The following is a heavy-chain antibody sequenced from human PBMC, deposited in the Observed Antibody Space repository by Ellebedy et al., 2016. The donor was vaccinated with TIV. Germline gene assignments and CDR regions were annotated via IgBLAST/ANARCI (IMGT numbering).Heavy chain of an antibody. J-gene: IGHJ4*02. CDR1: GFTFSSYN. V-gene: IGHV3-21*01. D-gene: IGHD3-10*01. Sequence: GESLKISCAASGFTFSSYNMNWVRQAPGKGLEWVSSISSSSIYIYYADSVKGRFTISRDNTKNSLFLQVNNLRVEDTAVYYCARDRETDFDYWGQGTLVTVSS. CDR3: ARDRETDFDY. CDR2: ISSSSIYI.